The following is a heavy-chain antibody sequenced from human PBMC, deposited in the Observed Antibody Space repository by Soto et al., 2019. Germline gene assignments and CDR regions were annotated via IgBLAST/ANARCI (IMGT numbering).Heavy chain of an antibody. D-gene: IGHD1-1*01. V-gene: IGHV6-1*01. J-gene: IGHJ6*02. Sequence: SPTLSLTCAISGDSVSSNSAAWNWIRQSPSRGLEWLGRTYYRSKWYNDYAVSVKSRITINPDTSKNQFSLQLNSVTPEDTAVYYCARWELARRRYYYYGMDVWGQGTTFTVSS. CDR1: GDSVSSNSAA. CDR2: TYYRSKWYN. CDR3: ARWELARRRYYYYGMDV.